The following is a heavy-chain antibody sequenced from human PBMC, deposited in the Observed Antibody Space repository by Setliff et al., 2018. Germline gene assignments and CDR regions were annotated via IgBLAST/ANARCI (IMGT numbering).Heavy chain of an antibody. J-gene: IGHJ4*02. Sequence: ASVKVSCKASGYSFINYGITWVRQAPGQGLEWMGWISPYKSDTNYAQKFQGRVTVTTDTSTSTAYMELRSLRSDDTAVYYCARSPPNRGSGSGWYGDFWGQGTLVTVSS. CDR1: GYSFINYG. V-gene: IGHV1-18*01. CDR3: ARSPPNRGSGSGWYGDF. D-gene: IGHD6-19*01. CDR2: ISPYKSDT.